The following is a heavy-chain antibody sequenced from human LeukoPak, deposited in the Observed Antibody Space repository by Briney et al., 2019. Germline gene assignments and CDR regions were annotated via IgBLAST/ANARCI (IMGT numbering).Heavy chain of an antibody. D-gene: IGHD5-12*01. Sequence: GGSLRLSCAASGFTFSSYAMTWVRQAPGKGLEWVSGISGSGGRTYYADSVKGRFTISRDNSKNTLYLQMNSLRGEDTAVYYCAREVVRGYSGYDSGGWFDPWGQGTLVTVSS. CDR2: ISGSGGRT. CDR3: AREVVRGYSGYDSGGWFDP. J-gene: IGHJ5*02. V-gene: IGHV3-23*01. CDR1: GFTFSSYA.